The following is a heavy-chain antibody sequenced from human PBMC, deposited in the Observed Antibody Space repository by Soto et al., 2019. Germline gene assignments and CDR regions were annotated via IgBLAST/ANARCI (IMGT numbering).Heavy chain of an antibody. CDR2: TYTSGST. V-gene: IGHV4-4*07. CDR3: ARDRWFGEFLPFDI. CDR1: GGSISSYY. Sequence: SETLSLTCTVSGGSISSYYWSWIRQPAGKGLEWIGRTYTSGSTNYNPSLKSRVTMSVDTSKNQFSLKLSSVTAADTAVYYCARDRWFGEFLPFDIWGQGTMVTVSS. J-gene: IGHJ3*02. D-gene: IGHD3-10*01.